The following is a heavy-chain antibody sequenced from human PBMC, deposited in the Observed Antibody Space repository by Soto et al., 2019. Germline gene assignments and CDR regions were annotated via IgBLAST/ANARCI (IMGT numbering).Heavy chain of an antibody. CDR2: TSNSGST. D-gene: IGHD2-2*01. J-gene: IGHJ4*02. CDR3: ARGGGSTKVDY. V-gene: IGHV4-31*03. Sequence: QVQLQESGPGLVKPSQTLSLTCTVSGGSITSSGYYWSWIRQHPGEGREWIGFTSNSGSTSYNPSXKXXVTISVDTSSNQFSLNLKSVTAADTAVYYCARGGGSTKVDYWGQGTLVTVSP. CDR1: GGSITSSGYY.